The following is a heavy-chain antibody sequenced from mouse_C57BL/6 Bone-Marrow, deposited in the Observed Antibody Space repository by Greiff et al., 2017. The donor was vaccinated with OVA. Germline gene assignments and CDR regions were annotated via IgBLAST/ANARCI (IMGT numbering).Heavy chain of an antibody. D-gene: IGHD2-14*01. J-gene: IGHJ1*03. CDR2: IDPETGGT. CDR1: GYTFTDYE. CDR3: TRKVRYWYFDV. Sequence: QVQLQQSGAELVRPGASVTLSCKASGYTFTDYEMHWVKQTPVHGLEWIRAIDPETGGTAYNQKFKGKAILTADKSSSTAYMELRSLTSEDSAVYYCTRKVRYWYFDVWGTGTTVTVSS. V-gene: IGHV1-15*01.